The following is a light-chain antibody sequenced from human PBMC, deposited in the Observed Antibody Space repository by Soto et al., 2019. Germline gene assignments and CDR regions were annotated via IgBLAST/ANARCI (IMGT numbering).Light chain of an antibody. Sequence: EIVLTQSPGTLSLSPGERATLSCRASQSVTNSYLAWYQQKPGQAPRLLIYGASSRATGIPDRFSGGGSGTDFTLTISRLEPEDFVVYYCQQYGGSPITFGQGTRLEIK. J-gene: IGKJ5*01. CDR3: QQYGGSPIT. CDR2: GAS. CDR1: QSVTNSY. V-gene: IGKV3-20*01.